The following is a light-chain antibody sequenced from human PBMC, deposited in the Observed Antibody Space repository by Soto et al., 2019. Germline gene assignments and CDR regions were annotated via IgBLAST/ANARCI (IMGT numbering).Light chain of an antibody. Sequence: DIVMTQSPDSLTVSLGERATINCKSSQTVLYSSNNKNHLAWYQQRPGQPPKLLFSWASTRESGVPDRFSASGSGTDFTLSIGSLQAEDVAVYYCQQYYSTPRTFGQGTKVDIK. J-gene: IGKJ1*01. V-gene: IGKV4-1*01. CDR1: QTVLYSSNNKNH. CDR2: WAS. CDR3: QQYYSTPRT.